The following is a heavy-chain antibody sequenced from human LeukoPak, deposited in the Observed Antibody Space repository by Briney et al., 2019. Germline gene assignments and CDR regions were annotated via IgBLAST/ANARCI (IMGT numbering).Heavy chain of an antibody. D-gene: IGHD5-24*01. CDR2: TSYDGSNK. CDR1: GFTFSTYT. Sequence: GSLRLSCAASGFTFSTYTMHWVRQAPGKGLEWVAVTSYDGSNKYYADSVKGRFTISRDNSRNTVYLQMNSLRAEDTAVYYCAKDDRWLQFCCWGQGTLVTVSA. J-gene: IGHJ4*02. CDR3: AKDDRWLQFCC. V-gene: IGHV3-30*04.